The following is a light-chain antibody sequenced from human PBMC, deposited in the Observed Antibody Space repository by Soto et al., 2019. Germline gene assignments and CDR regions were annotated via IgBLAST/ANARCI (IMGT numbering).Light chain of an antibody. Sequence: QSALTQPASVSGSPGQSITISCTGTSSDIGNYDFVSWYQQVPGTAPKAMIYEVSSRPSGVPDRFSGSKSGNTASLTISGLQAEDEADYYCCSYAGSYPVVFGGGTKLTVL. CDR3: CSYAGSYPVV. CDR2: EVS. V-gene: IGLV2-14*01. J-gene: IGLJ2*01. CDR1: SSDIGNYDF.